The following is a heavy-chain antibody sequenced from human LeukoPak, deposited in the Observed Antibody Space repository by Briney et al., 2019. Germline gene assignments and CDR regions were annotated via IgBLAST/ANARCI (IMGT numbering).Heavy chain of an antibody. CDR3: ARGSSSFAFDY. CDR1: GFTFSSYA. Sequence: RGSLRLSCAASGFTFSSYAMHWVRQAPGKGLEWVAVISYDGSNKYYADSVKGRFTISRDNSKNTLYLQMNSLRAEDTAVYYCARGSSSFAFDYWGQGTLVTVSS. J-gene: IGHJ4*02. D-gene: IGHD6-13*01. V-gene: IGHV3-30-3*01. CDR2: ISYDGSNK.